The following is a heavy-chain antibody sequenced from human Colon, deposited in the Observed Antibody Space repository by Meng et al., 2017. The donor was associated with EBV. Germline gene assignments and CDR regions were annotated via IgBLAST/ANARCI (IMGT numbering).Heavy chain of an antibody. CDR3: ARVSGRSFDP. Sequence: VHLPESGPGLVKPSETLSLTCTVSGDSVATGRYYWSWIRQPPGKGLEWIAYIYYIGGTNYNPSLKSRLTISLDTSKNQFSLSLRSVTAADTAVHYCARVSGRSFDPWGQGTLVTVSS. V-gene: IGHV4-61*01. CDR1: GDSVATGRYY. D-gene: IGHD3-10*01. CDR2: IYYIGGT. J-gene: IGHJ5*02.